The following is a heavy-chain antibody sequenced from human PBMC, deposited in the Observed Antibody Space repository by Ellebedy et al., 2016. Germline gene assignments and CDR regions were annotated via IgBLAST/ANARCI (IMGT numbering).Heavy chain of an antibody. CDR2: VSYDGSNK. V-gene: IGHV3-30-3*01. J-gene: IGHJ5*02. CDR1: GFTFSSYA. Sequence: GGSLRLSCAASGFTFSSYAMHWVRQAPGKGLEWVAVVSYDGSNKYYADSVKGRFTISRDNSKNTLYLQMNSLRAEDTAVYYCAKALYSSSSDPRSGFDPWGQGTLVTVSS. CDR3: AKALYSSSSDPRSGFDP. D-gene: IGHD6-6*01.